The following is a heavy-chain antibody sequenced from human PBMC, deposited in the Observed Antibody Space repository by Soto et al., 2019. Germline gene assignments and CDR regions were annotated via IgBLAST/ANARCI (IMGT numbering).Heavy chain of an antibody. CDR1: GFTFSTFA. CDR3: ESDRADGLRSFYLLCLDY. Sequence: QVQLVESGGGVVQPGRSLRLSCAASGFTFSTFAMHWVRQAPGKGLEWVAVISYDGSHKYYADSVKGRIIISRDHSKNTLYLQMKVLRGEDTAVYYCESDRADGLRSFYLLCLDYWGQGTLVTVSS. D-gene: IGHD3-3*01. CDR2: ISYDGSHK. V-gene: IGHV3-30-3*01. J-gene: IGHJ4*02.